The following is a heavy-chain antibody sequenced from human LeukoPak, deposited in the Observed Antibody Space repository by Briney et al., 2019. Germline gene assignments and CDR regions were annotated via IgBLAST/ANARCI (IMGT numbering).Heavy chain of an antibody. Sequence: PSETLSLTCAVYGGSFSGYYWSWIRQPPGKGLEWIGEINHSGSTNYNPSLKSRVTISVDTSKNQFSLKLSSVTAADTAVYYCARYPHYYDSSGYYYVFDYWGQGTLVTVSS. J-gene: IGHJ4*02. CDR2: INHSGST. V-gene: IGHV4-34*01. D-gene: IGHD3-22*01. CDR1: GGSFSGYY. CDR3: ARYPHYYDSSGYYYVFDY.